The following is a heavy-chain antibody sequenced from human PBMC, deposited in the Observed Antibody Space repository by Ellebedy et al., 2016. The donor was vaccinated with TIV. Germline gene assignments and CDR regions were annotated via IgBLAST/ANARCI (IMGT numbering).Heavy chain of an antibody. Sequence: PGGSLRLSCAASGFTFSTYAMSWVRQAPGKGLEWVSVISDTGGSTYYADSVKGRFIISRDNSKNTLYLQMNSLRAGDTAVYYCAYIYGAPFDLWGQGTMVTVSS. CDR1: GFTFSTYA. CDR2: ISDTGGST. CDR3: AYIYGAPFDL. D-gene: IGHD4/OR15-4a*01. J-gene: IGHJ3*01. V-gene: IGHV3-23*01.